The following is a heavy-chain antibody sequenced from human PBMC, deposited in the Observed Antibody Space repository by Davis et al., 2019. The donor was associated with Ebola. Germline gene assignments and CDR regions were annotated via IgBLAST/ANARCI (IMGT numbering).Heavy chain of an antibody. J-gene: IGHJ6*02. CDR1: GGSISSSSYY. Sequence: PSETLSLTCTVSGGSISSSSYYWGWIRQPPGKGLEWLGSINYSGSTYYNPSLKSRVTTSVDTSKNQFSLKLSSVTAADTAVYYCARRVAVAASLYYYGMDVWGQGTTVTVSS. CDR2: INYSGST. V-gene: IGHV4-39*01. CDR3: ARRVAVAASLYYYGMDV. D-gene: IGHD6-19*01.